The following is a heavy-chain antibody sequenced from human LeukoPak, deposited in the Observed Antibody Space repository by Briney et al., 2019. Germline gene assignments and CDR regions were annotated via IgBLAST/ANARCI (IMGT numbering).Heavy chain of an antibody. CDR1: GGSISSGGYY. J-gene: IGHJ6*03. CDR3: ARAPGYCSTTSCEYYYYMDV. V-gene: IGHV4-61*08. CDR2: IYYSGST. D-gene: IGHD2-2*01. Sequence: PSETLPLTCTVSGGSISSGGYYWSWIRQHPGKGLEWIGYIYYSGSTNYNPSLKSRVTISVDTSKNQFSLEVSSVTAADTAVYYCARAPGYCSTTSCEYYYYMDVWGKGTTVTVSS.